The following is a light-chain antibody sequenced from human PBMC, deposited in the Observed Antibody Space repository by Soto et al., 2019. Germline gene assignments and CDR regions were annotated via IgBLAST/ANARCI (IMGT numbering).Light chain of an antibody. CDR2: GAS. CDR1: QSVSSSY. V-gene: IGKV3-20*01. Sequence: EIVLTQSPGTLSLSPGERDTLSCRASQSVSSSYFAWYQQKPGQAPRLLIYGASSRATGIPDRFSGSGSGTDFTLTISRLEPEDVAVYYCQQYYTSAPWTFGQGTKVEIK. CDR3: QQYYTSAPWT. J-gene: IGKJ1*01.